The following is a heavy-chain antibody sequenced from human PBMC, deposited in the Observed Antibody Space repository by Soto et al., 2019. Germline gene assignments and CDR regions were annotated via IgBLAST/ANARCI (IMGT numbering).Heavy chain of an antibody. D-gene: IGHD3-22*01. Sequence: GGSLRLSCAASGFTFSSYWMSWVRQAPGKGLEWVANIKQDGSEKYYVDSVKGRFTISRDNAKDSLYLQMNSLRAEDTAVYYCASYYYDSSGYSEPGYWGQGTLVTVSS. CDR1: GFTFSSYW. CDR3: ASYYYDSSGYSEPGY. J-gene: IGHJ4*02. CDR2: IKQDGSEK. V-gene: IGHV3-7*02.